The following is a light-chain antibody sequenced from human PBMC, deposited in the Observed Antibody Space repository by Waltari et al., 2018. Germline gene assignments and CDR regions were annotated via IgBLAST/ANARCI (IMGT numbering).Light chain of an antibody. CDR3: QQRGNGLT. Sequence: EIVLTQSPATLSLSPGERATLSCRASQSVSNYLALYQQKPGQAPRLLIYDASTRATGTPARFSGSESGTDFTLTISSLEPEDFAFYYCQQRGNGLTFGGGTKVEIK. CDR1: QSVSNY. J-gene: IGKJ4*01. CDR2: DAS. V-gene: IGKV3-11*01.